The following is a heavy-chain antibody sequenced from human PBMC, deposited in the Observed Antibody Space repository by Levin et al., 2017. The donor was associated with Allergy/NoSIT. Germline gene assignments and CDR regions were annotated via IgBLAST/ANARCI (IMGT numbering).Heavy chain of an antibody. CDR2: IYYSGST. J-gene: IGHJ4*02. V-gene: IGHV4-59*01. Sequence: SCTVSGGSISSYYWSWIRQPPGKGLEWIGYIYYSGSTNYNPSLKSRVTISVDTSKNQFSLKLSSVTAADTAVYYCARSEYSGYGGNYYFDYWGQGTLVTVSS. D-gene: IGHD5-12*01. CDR3: ARSEYSGYGGNYYFDY. CDR1: GGSISSYY.